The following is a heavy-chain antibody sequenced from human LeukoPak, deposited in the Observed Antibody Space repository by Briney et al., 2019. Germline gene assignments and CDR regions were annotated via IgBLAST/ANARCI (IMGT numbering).Heavy chain of an antibody. J-gene: IGHJ4*02. CDR2: LYIGGNT. D-gene: IGHD5-18*01. CDR1: GLTVNNNY. Sequence: PRGSLRLSCAASGLTVNNNYMNWVRQAPGKGLGWVSALYIGGNTYYADSVRGQFTISRDNSKNTLYLQMNSLRAEDTAIYYCMTAAGYNFGQYWGQGTLVTVSS. V-gene: IGHV3-53*01. CDR3: MTAAGYNFGQY.